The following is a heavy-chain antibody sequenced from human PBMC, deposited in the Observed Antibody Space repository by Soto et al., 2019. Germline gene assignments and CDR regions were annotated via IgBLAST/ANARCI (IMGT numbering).Heavy chain of an antibody. Sequence: GGSLRLSCPASGFTFPRYDMHRVRQGPGKGLEWVSAIGTAGDTNYAGSVKGRFTISRENAKNSLYLQMNSLRPGDTAIYFCARAIGPTLFDYWGQGTLVTVSS. D-gene: IGHD3-22*01. V-gene: IGHV3-13*04. J-gene: IGHJ4*02. CDR1: GFTFPRYD. CDR2: IGTAGDT. CDR3: ARAIGPTLFDY.